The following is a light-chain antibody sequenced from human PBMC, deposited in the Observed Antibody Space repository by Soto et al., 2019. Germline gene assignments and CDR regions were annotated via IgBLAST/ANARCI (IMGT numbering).Light chain of an antibody. V-gene: IGKV1-9*01. J-gene: IGKJ3*01. CDR2: AAS. CDR1: QGISSY. CDR3: QQLNSYPSFT. Sequence: DLQLTQSPSFLSASVGDRVTITCRASQGISSYLAWYQQKPGKAPKLLIYAASTLQSGVPSRFSGSGSGTEFTLTNSSLQPEDFATYYCQQLNSYPSFTFGPGTKVDIK.